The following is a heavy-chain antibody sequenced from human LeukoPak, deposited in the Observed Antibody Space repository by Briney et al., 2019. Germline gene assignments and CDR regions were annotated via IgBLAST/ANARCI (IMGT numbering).Heavy chain of an antibody. Sequence: PGGSLRLSCAASGFTFSSYAVNWVRQAPGKGLEWVSAISGSGDCTYYADSVKGRFTISRDNSKNTLYLQMNSLRAEDTAVYSCAKVALLGYCSSSTCPLDYWGQGTLVTVSS. J-gene: IGHJ4*02. V-gene: IGHV3-23*01. CDR3: AKVALLGYCSSSTCPLDY. D-gene: IGHD2-2*01. CDR1: GFTFSSYA. CDR2: ISGSGDCT.